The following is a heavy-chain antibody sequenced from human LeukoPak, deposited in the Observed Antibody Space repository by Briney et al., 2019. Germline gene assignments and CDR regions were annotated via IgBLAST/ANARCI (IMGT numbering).Heavy chain of an antibody. Sequence: GASVKVSCKASGYTFTSYYMHWVRQAPGQGLEWMGIINPSGGSTSYAQKLQGRVTMTTDTSTSTAYMELRSLRSDDTAVYYCARDNRGIAAAEIDYWGQGTLVTVSS. CDR1: GYTFTSYY. V-gene: IGHV1-46*01. D-gene: IGHD6-13*01. J-gene: IGHJ4*02. CDR3: ARDNRGIAAAEIDY. CDR2: INPSGGST.